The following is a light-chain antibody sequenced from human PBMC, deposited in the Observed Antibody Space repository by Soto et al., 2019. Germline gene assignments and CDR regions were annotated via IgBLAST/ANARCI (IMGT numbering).Light chain of an antibody. CDR2: CVS. J-gene: IGKJ1*01. CDR1: QSVSTD. Sequence: EIVLAQSPATLSLSPGERATLSCRASQSVSTDLAWYQQKPGQAPRLLVYCVSRRATDVPDRFSGSGSGTDFTLTISRLEPEDFAVYYCQQYTDSRTFGQGTKVDIK. CDR3: QQYTDSRT. V-gene: IGKV3-20*01.